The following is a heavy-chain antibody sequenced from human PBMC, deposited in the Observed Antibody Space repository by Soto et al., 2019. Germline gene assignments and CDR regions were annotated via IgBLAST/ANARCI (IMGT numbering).Heavy chain of an antibody. Sequence: EVQLVESGGGLVKPGGSLRLSCAASDSTFNNAWMSWVRQAPGKGLEWVGRIKTKGDGETIDYAAPVKGRFAISRDDSDNTLYLQMNNLKIEDTAVYYCTTMTTRGMDDWSQGTEVTVS. V-gene: IGHV3-15*01. D-gene: IGHD1-1*01. CDR1: DSTFNNAW. CDR2: IKTKGDGETI. J-gene: IGHJ6*02. CDR3: TTMTTRGMDD.